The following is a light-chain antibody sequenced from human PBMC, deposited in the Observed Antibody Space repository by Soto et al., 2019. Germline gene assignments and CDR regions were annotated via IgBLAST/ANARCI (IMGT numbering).Light chain of an antibody. J-gene: IGKJ4*01. CDR2: GIS. CDR1: QSVTSN. CDR3: QQYNNWPLT. Sequence: EIVLPPSPGTLSLSPLERATLSCGASQSVTSNYLAWYQQKPDQAPRLLIYGISTRATDIPARFSGSGSGTEFTLTISSLQSEDFAVYYCQQYNNWPLTFGGGTKVDIK. V-gene: IGKV3-15*01.